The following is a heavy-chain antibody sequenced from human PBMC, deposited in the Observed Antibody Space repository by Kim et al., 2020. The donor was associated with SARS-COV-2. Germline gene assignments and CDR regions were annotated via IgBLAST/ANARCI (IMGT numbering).Heavy chain of an antibody. Sequence: SETLSLTCTVSGGSISSGSYYWSWIRQPAGKGLEWIGRIYTSGSTNYNPSLKSRVTISVDTSKNQFSLKLSSVTAADAAVYSCAGEGGRYVLINWFDPWGQGTLVTVSS. CDR3: AGEGGRYVLINWFDP. V-gene: IGHV4-61*02. CDR1: GGSISSGSYY. CDR2: IYTSGST. D-gene: IGHD3-16*01. J-gene: IGHJ5*02.